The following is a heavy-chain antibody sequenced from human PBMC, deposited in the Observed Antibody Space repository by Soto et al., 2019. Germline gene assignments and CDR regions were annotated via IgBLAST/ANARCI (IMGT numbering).Heavy chain of an antibody. CDR2: INGGGDT. CDR3: ASRPKLPTITTVSWPLDF. CDR1: GFTISDKY. J-gene: IGHJ4*02. D-gene: IGHD3-22*01. Sequence: EVQLVETGGGLIQPGGSLRLSCAASGFTISDKYMSWVRQAPGKGLEWVSVINGGGDTFYPASVKGRFTIYRDNSENTLDLQMNNLRAEATDNYSCASRPKLPTITTVSWPLDFWGPGTLVTV. V-gene: IGHV3-53*02.